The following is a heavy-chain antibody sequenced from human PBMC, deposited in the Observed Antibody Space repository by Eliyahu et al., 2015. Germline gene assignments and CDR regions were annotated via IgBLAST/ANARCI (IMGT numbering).Heavy chain of an antibody. CDR1: GFTFSSYG. CDR3: AKDLIFGVVRRYYYYGMDV. D-gene: IGHD3-3*01. CDR2: IRYDGSNK. J-gene: IGHJ6*02. Sequence: QVQLVESGGGVVQPGGSLRLSCAASGFTFSSYGMPWVRQAPGKGLEWVAFIRYDGSNKYYADSVKGRFTISRDNSKNTLYLQMNSLRAEDTAVYYCAKDLIFGVVRRYYYYGMDVWGQGTTVTVSS. V-gene: IGHV3-30*02.